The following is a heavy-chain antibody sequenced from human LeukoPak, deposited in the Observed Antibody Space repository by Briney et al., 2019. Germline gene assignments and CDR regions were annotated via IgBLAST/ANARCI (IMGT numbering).Heavy chain of an antibody. CDR2: INHGGVM. Sequence: PSESLSLTCAVYGGSFSGYYWSWFLQTPGKGLEWIAEINHGGVMKYNPSLKSRVTTLVHKSNNHISLKLSSVTAADTALYCWARGYYGHFDFWGRGTLVTVSS. CDR3: ARGYYGHFDF. CDR1: GGSFSGYY. D-gene: IGHD3-3*01. J-gene: IGHJ4*02. V-gene: IGHV4-34*01.